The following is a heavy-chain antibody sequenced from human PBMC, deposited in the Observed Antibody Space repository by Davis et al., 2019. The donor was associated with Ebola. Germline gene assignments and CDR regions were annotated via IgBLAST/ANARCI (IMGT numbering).Heavy chain of an antibody. D-gene: IGHD3-22*01. CDR2: ISAYNGNT. CDR3: ARDNDSSGYNWFDP. V-gene: IGHV1-18*01. J-gene: IGHJ5*02. Sequence: ASVKVSCKTSGYTFTTYGITWVRQAPGQGLEWMGWISAYNGNTNYAQKLQGRVTMTTDKSTSTAYMELSSLRSEDTAVYYCARDNDSSGYNWFDPWGQGTLVTVSS. CDR1: GYTFTTYG.